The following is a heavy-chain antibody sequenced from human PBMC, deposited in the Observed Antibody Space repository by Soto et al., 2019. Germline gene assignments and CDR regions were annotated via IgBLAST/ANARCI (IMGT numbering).Heavy chain of an antibody. CDR2: IYHSGST. D-gene: IGHD3-10*01. Sequence: QVQLQESGPGLEKPTGTLSLTSAVSGGSINSSNWWSWVRQTPGKGLEWIGEIYHSGSTSYNPSLKSRLTISVDKSKNQFSLKLSSVTAADTAVYYCARVSGRGRTDYWGQGTLVTVSS. V-gene: IGHV4-4*02. J-gene: IGHJ4*02. CDR3: ARVSGRGRTDY. CDR1: GGSINSSNW.